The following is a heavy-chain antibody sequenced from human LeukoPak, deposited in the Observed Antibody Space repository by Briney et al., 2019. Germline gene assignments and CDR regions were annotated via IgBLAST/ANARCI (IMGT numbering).Heavy chain of an antibody. CDR2: IYNDGST. CDR1: GFSVSSNY. V-gene: IGHV3-53*01. CDR3: ARGTIFGVDGMDVSGV. D-gene: IGHD3-3*01. J-gene: IGHJ6*02. Sequence: PGGSLRLSCAASGFSVSSNYMSWVLQAPGKGLEWVSVIYNDGSTYYVDSVKGRFTISRDNSKNTLYLQMNSLRAEDTAVYYCARGTIFGVDGMDVSGVWGQGTTVTVSS.